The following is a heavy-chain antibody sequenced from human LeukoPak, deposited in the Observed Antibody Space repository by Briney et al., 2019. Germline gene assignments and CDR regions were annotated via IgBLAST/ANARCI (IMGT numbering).Heavy chain of an antibody. D-gene: IGHD5-12*01. V-gene: IGHV3-53*01. Sequence: GGSLRLSCVVSGFTVSNNYMSWVRQAPRKGLEWVSLIYSGGSTYYADSVKGRFTISRDNSKNTVYLQMNSLRAEDTAVYYCAKRSGPLDYWGQGTLVTVSS. CDR2: IYSGGST. CDR1: GFTVSNNY. J-gene: IGHJ4*02. CDR3: AKRSGPLDY.